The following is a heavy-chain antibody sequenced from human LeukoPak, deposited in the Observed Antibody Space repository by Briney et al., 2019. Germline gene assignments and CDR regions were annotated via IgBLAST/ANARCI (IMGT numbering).Heavy chain of an antibody. D-gene: IGHD5-18*01. CDR1: GFTFDYYT. CDR2: IDGVNT. Sequence: GGSLRLSCAASGFTFDYYTMYWVRQGPEKGLEWVSLIDGVNTFYADSVKGRFTISRDNNKNSLYLQMNGLRTDDTGLYYCVKGRRRGYAYGTLESWGQGTLVTVSS. CDR3: VKGRRRGYAYGTLES. J-gene: IGHJ4*02. V-gene: IGHV3-43*01.